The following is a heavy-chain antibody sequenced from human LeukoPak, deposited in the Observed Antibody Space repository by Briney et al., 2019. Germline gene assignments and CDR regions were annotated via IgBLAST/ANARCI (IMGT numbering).Heavy chain of an antibody. CDR3: ARDIRLSYIYFYMDV. J-gene: IGHJ6*03. D-gene: IGHD5/OR15-5a*01. Sequence: GGSLRLSCAASGFPFNIYGINWVRQAPGKGLEWISYISPSTNLIQHADTAKDRFTISRDNAKNLVVLQMNSLRAEDTALYFCARDIRLSYIYFYMDVWGKGTTVTVSS. V-gene: IGHV3-48*01. CDR1: GFPFNIYG. CDR2: ISPSTNLI.